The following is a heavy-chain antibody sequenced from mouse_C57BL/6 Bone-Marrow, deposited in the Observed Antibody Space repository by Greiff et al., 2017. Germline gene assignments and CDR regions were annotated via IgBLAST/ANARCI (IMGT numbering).Heavy chain of an antibody. V-gene: IGHV1-55*01. CDR2: IYPGSGST. CDR1: GYTFTSYW. Sequence: QVQLQQSGAELVKPGASVKMSCKASGYTFTSYWITWVKQRPGQGLEWIGDIYPGSGSTNYNEQFKSKATLTVDTSSSTAYMQLSSLTSEDSAVYYCARRVTTVVAKDYAMDYWCQGTSVTVSS. CDR3: ARRVTTVVAKDYAMDY. D-gene: IGHD1-1*01. J-gene: IGHJ4*01.